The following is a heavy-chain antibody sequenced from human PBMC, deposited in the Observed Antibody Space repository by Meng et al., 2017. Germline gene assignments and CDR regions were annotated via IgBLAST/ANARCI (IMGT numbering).Heavy chain of an antibody. J-gene: IGHJ3*02. CDR3: AGESYYEDAFDI. CDR1: GFTFSSYV. D-gene: IGHD3-3*01. V-gene: IGHV3-30*04. CDR2: ISYDGSSK. Sequence: GEFLKISCAASGFTFSSYVIYLVRQAPGKGLEWVAVISYDGSSKYYADSVKGRFTISRDNSKNTLYLHMNNLRAEDTAVYYCAGESYYEDAFDIWGQGTMVTVSS.